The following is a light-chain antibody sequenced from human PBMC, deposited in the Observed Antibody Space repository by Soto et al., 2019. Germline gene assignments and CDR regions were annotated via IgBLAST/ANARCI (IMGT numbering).Light chain of an antibody. J-gene: IGKJ1*01. CDR3: QQYNSYSRT. CDR1: QSISSW. CDR2: HAP. Sequence: DMQMTQSPSTLSASVGDRVTITCRVSQSISSWLAWYQQKSRKVPELLIYHAPSVECGVQSRCSGSGSGTEFTLTISSLQPHDFATYYCQQYNSYSRTSGQGTKVEIK. V-gene: IGKV1-5*01.